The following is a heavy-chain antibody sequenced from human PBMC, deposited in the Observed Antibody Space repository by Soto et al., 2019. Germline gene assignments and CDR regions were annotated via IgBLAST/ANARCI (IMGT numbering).Heavy chain of an antibody. CDR3: ARLARFDLYFDY. J-gene: IGHJ4*02. D-gene: IGHD3-3*01. V-gene: IGHV4-39*01. CDR2: IYYSGTT. Sequence: PSETLALTCTVSGDSITNSGYFWAWIRQPPGKGLEWIGSIYYSGTTYSHPSLNSRVTVSVDTSQNQFSLKLFSLTAADTAVYYCARLARFDLYFDYWGQGTLVTVSS. CDR1: GDSITNSGYF.